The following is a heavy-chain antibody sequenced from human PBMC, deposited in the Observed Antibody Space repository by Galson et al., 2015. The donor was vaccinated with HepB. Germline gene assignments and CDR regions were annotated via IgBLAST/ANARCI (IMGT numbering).Heavy chain of an antibody. J-gene: IGHJ5*02. CDR3: ARQTLSIAAAGRIDP. Sequence: QSGAEVKKPGESLRISCKGSGYSFTSYWISWVRQMPGKGLEWMGRIDPSDSYTNYSPSFQGHVTISADKSISTAYLQWSSLKASDTAMYYCARQTLSIAAAGRIDPWGQGTLVTVSS. V-gene: IGHV5-10-1*01. CDR1: GYSFTSYW. D-gene: IGHD6-13*01. CDR2: IDPSDSYT.